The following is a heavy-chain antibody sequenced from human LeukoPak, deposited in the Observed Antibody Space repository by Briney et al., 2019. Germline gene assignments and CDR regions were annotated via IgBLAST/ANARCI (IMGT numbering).Heavy chain of an antibody. CDR3: ARVDYYYDSSGYYYVNNWFDP. D-gene: IGHD3-22*01. CDR2: ISAYNGNT. CDR1: GYIFTSYG. J-gene: IGHJ5*02. Sequence: GASVKVSCKASGYIFTSYGISWVRQAPGQGLEWMGWISAYNGNTNYAQKLQGRVTMTTDTSTSTAYMELRSLRSDDTAVYYCARVDYYYDSSGYYYVNNWFDPWGQGTLVTVSS. V-gene: IGHV1-18*01.